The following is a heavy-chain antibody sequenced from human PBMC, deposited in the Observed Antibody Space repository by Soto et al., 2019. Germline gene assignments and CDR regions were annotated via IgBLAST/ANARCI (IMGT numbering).Heavy chain of an antibody. J-gene: IGHJ6*03. Sequence: SETLSLTCAVYGGSFSGYYWSWIRQPPGKGLEWIGEINHSGSTNYNPSLKSRVTISVDTSKNQFSLKLSSVTAADTAVYYCARREQQLVLSYYMDVWGKGTTVTVSS. CDR2: INHSGST. D-gene: IGHD6-13*01. CDR1: GGSFSGYY. V-gene: IGHV4-34*01. CDR3: ARREQQLVLSYYMDV.